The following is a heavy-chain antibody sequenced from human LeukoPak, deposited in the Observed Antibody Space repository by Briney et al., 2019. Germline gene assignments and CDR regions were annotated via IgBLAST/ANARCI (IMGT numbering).Heavy chain of an antibody. CDR3: AKRGGNYGGNSSDY. J-gene: IGHJ4*02. V-gene: IGHV3-23*01. CDR1: GFTFSSYA. CDR2: ISGSGGST. D-gene: IGHD4-17*01. Sequence: GGSLRLSCAASGFTFSSYAMSWVRQAPGKGLEWVSAISGSGGSTYYAGSVKGRFTISRDNSKNTLYLQMNSLGAEDTAVYYCAKRGGNYGGNSSDYWGQGTLVTVSS.